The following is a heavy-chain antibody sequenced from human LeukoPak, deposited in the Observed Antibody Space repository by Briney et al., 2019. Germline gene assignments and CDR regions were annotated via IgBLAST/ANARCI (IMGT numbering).Heavy chain of an antibody. D-gene: IGHD1-26*01. CDR2: IYHSGST. J-gene: IGHJ4*02. Sequence: KSSETLSLTCAVSGGSISSGGYSWSWIRQPPGKGLEWIGYIYHSGSTYYNPSLKSRVTISVDRSKNQFSLKLSSVTAADTAVYYCARGAYSGSYYWLFDYWGQGTLVTVSS. CDR1: GGSISSGGYS. V-gene: IGHV4-30-2*01. CDR3: ARGAYSGSYYWLFDY.